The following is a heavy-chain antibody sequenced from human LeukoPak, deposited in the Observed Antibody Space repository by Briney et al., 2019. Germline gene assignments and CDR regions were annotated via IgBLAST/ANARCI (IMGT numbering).Heavy chain of an antibody. V-gene: IGHV1-8*01. CDR1: GYTFTNYD. D-gene: IGHD1-26*01. J-gene: IGHJ5*01. Sequence: ASVKVSCKTSGYTFTNYDIHGVPQASGQGLDWGGWTNPNNGDTGDAHKFHGRVNMTEDTSTDTAYLELSSLRSEDTAVYFCATEKDLLLDSWGQGTPVTVSS. CDR3: ATEKDLLLDS. CDR2: TNPNNGDT.